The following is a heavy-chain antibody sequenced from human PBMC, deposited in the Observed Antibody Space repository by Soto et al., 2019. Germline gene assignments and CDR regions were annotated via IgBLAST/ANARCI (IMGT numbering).Heavy chain of an antibody. CDR3: ARDGHDILTGYFKGSDY. CDR1: GGTFSSYA. Sequence: QVQLVQSGAEVKKPGSSVKVSCKASGGTFSSYAISWVRQAPGQGLEWMGGIIPIFGTANYAQKFQGRVTITADESTSTAYMEMSSLRSEATAVYYCARDGHDILTGYFKGSDYWGQGTLVTVSS. J-gene: IGHJ4*02. V-gene: IGHV1-69*01. CDR2: IIPIFGTA. D-gene: IGHD3-9*01.